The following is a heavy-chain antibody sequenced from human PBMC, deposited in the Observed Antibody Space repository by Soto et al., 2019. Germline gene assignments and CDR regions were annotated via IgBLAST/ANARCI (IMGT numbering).Heavy chain of an antibody. D-gene: IGHD3-9*01. CDR3: AREDLDDIMSGYFLSYGMDV. Sequence: SVKVSCKASGGTFNNDAISWVRQAPGQGLEWMGGIIPLFDTANYAQKFQGRVTFTADKSTGTAYMELSNLRSEDTAVYFCAREDLDDIMSGYFLSYGMDVWGQGTTVTVPS. CDR1: GGTFNNDA. J-gene: IGHJ6*02. V-gene: IGHV1-69*06. CDR2: IIPLFDTA.